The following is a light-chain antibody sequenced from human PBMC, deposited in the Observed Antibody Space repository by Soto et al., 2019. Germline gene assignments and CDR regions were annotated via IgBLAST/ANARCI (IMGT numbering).Light chain of an antibody. J-gene: IGKJ1*01. CDR3: QQSYSTLWT. CDR2: AAS. Sequence: DIQMTQSPSSLSASVGDRVTITCRASQSISNYLNWYQQKPGKAPNLLIYAASSLPSGVPSRFSGSGSGTDFTLTISSLQPEDFATYYCQQSYSTLWTFGQGTKVEIK. CDR1: QSISNY. V-gene: IGKV1-39*01.